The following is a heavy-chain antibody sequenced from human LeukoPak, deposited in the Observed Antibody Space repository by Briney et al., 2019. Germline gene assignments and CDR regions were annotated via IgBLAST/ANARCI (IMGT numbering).Heavy chain of an antibody. D-gene: IGHD3-22*01. CDR2: ISGSGGST. CDR1: GFTFSSYA. CDR3: AKALGYYDSSGYYLDY. Sequence: PGGSLRLSCAASGFTFSSYAMSWVRQAPGKGLEWVSDISGSGGSTYYADSVKGRFTISRDNSKNTLYLQMNSLRAEDTAVYYCAKALGYYDSSGYYLDYWGQGTLVTVSS. V-gene: IGHV3-23*01. J-gene: IGHJ4*02.